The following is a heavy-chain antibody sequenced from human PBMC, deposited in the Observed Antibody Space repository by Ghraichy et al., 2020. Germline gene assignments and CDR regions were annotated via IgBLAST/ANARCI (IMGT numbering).Heavy chain of an antibody. D-gene: IGHD4-23*01. Sequence: ETLSLTCAASGFTFSSYSMNWVRQAPGKGLEWVSSISSSSDYIYYADSVKGRFTISRDNAKNSLFLQMNSLRAEDTALYYCARALEGGGTNHPVLGVVHITRYNGMDVWGQGTTVTVSS. CDR1: GFTFSSYS. CDR3: ARALEGGGTNHPVLGVVHITRYNGMDV. J-gene: IGHJ6*02. V-gene: IGHV3-21*01. CDR2: ISSSSDYI.